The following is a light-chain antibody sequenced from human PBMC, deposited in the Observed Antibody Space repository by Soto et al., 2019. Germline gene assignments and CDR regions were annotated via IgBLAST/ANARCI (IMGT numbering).Light chain of an antibody. CDR3: SSYTNINTRACV. Sequence: QPVLTQPPSVSDAPRQRVTISCSGSGSNIGNNGVNWYQQLPGKAPKLLIYYDDLVPSGVSDRFSGSKSGTSASLAIRGLQSEDEADYYCSSYTNINTRACVFGTGTKVTVL. J-gene: IGLJ1*01. CDR1: GSNIGNNG. V-gene: IGLV1-36*01. CDR2: YDD.